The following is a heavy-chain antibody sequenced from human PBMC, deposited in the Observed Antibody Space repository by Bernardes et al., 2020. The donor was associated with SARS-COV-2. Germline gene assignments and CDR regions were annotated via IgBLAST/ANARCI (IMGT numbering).Heavy chain of an antibody. Sequence: SETLSLTCSVSGGSIRSNYWRWVRQVPGKGLEWIGYIYSSGSTTYNPSLESRVTISVDTSKNQFSLKVRSVTAADTAVYYCARGHYNYYGMDVWGQGTTVTVAS. CDR2: IYSSGST. V-gene: IGHV4-59*01. J-gene: IGHJ6*02. CDR1: GGSIRSNY. CDR3: ARGHYNYYGMDV.